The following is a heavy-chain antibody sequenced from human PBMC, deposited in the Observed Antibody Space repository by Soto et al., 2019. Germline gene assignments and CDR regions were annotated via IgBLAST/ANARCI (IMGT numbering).Heavy chain of an antibody. J-gene: IGHJ5*02. D-gene: IGHD6-6*01. Sequence: SQTLSLTCAISGDSVSSNIAAWNWIRQSPSRGLEWLGRTYYRSKWYNDYAVSVKSRITINPDTSKNQFSLQLNSVTPEDTAVYYCARAQNPYSSSSNWFDPWGQGTLVTVSS. CDR2: TYYRSKWYN. V-gene: IGHV6-1*01. CDR1: GDSVSSNIAA. CDR3: ARAQNPYSSSSNWFDP.